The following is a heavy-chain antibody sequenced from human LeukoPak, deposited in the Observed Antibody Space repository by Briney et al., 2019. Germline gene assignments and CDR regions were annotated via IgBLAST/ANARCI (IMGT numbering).Heavy chain of an antibody. Sequence: ASVKVSCKASGYTFTSYGISWVRQAPGQGLEWMGWISAYNGNTNYAQKLQGRVTMTTDTSTSTAYMELRSLRSDDTAVYYCARGELEEGYYYGMDVWGQGTTVTVSS. J-gene: IGHJ6*02. CDR1: GYTFTSYG. CDR2: ISAYNGNT. D-gene: IGHD1-26*01. V-gene: IGHV1-18*01. CDR3: ARGELEEGYYYGMDV.